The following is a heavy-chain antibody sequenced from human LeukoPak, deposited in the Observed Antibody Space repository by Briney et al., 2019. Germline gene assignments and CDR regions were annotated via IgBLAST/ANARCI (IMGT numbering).Heavy chain of an antibody. D-gene: IGHD3-10*01. J-gene: IGHJ4*02. CDR2: IYYSGST. CDR1: GGSISSYY. V-gene: IGHV4-59*01. CDR3: ARDAGSGSLSQFDY. Sequence: SETLSLTCTVSGGSISSYYWSWIRQPPGKGLEWIGYIYYSGSTNYNPSLKSRVTISVDTSKNQFSLKLSSVTAADTAVHYCARDAGSGSLSQFDYWGRGTLVTVSS.